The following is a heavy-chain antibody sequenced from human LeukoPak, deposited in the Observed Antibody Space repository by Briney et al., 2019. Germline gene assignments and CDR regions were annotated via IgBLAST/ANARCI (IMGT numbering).Heavy chain of an antibody. CDR3: ARVWRQSYGHVDY. Sequence: SQTLSPTCALSLDSISSGRYYWSWVRQPAGKGLEWIGRIYASRSTNYNPSLKSRVTISVDTSKNRFSLKLSSVTAADTAVYYCARVWRQSYGHVDYWGQGTLVTVSS. CDR1: LDSISSGRYY. D-gene: IGHD5-18*01. CDR2: IYASRST. V-gene: IGHV4-61*02. J-gene: IGHJ4*02.